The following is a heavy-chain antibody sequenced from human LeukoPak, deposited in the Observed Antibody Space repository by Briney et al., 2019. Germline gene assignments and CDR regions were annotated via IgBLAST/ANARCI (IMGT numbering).Heavy chain of an antibody. CDR3: AKDRARAAHFINYYYYYGMDV. CDR2: IYYSGST. D-gene: IGHD6-6*01. Sequence: PSETLSLTCTVSGGSISSYYWSWIRLPPGKGLEWIGYIYYSGSTNYNPSLKSRVTISVDTSKNQFSLKLSSVTAADTAVYYCAKDRARAAHFINYYYYYGMDVWGQGTTVTVSS. CDR1: GGSISSYY. J-gene: IGHJ6*02. V-gene: IGHV4-59*12.